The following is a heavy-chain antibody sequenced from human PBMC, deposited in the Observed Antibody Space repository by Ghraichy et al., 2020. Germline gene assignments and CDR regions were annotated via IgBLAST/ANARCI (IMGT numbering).Heavy chain of an antibody. J-gene: IGHJ4*02. CDR2: ISGSGGST. Sequence: GGSLRLSCAASGFTFSSYAMSWVRQAPGKGLEWVSAISGSGGSTYYADSVKGRFTISRDNSKNTLYLQMNSLRAEDTAVYYCAKDAGQPYYDYVWGRYYFDYWGQGTLVTVSS. CDR1: GFTFSSYA. CDR3: AKDAGQPYYDYVWGRYYFDY. V-gene: IGHV3-23*01. D-gene: IGHD3-16*01.